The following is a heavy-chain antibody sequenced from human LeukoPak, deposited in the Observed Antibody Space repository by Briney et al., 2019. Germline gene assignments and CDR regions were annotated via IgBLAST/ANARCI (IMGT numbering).Heavy chain of an antibody. J-gene: IGHJ4*02. CDR1: GGSISSYY. CDR3: ARGKGSRSIDY. CDR2: IYYSGST. D-gene: IGHD1-14*01. V-gene: IGHV4-59*01. Sequence: SETLSLTCTVSGGSISSYYWSWIRQPPGKGLEWIGYIYYSGSTNYNPSLKSRVTISVDTSKNQFSLKLSSVTAADTAVYYCARGKGSRSIDYWGQGTLVTVSS.